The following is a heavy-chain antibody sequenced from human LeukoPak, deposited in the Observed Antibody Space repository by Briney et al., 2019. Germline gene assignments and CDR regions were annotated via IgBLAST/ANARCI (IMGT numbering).Heavy chain of an antibody. D-gene: IGHD1-26*01. CDR2: IRGSGASR. J-gene: IGHJ4*02. Sequence: GGSLRLSCGTSGVTFSSYAMSWGRPAPGKGLEWGSGIRGSGASRYYADSVKSRFTLSRDNTKNTHYLYINTPREQDTAVYYCAKVPEIVGATTILDYGGQGTLVTVSS. V-gene: IGHV3-23*01. CDR3: AKVPEIVGATTILDY. CDR1: GVTFSSYA.